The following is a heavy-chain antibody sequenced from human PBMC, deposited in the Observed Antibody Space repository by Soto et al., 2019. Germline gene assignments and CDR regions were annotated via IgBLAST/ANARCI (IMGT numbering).Heavy chain of an antibody. D-gene: IGHD6-19*01. CDR3: ARVDSSGWFYYYYGMDV. CDR1: GGSFSGYY. V-gene: IGHV4-34*01. Sequence: SETLSLTCAVYGGSFSGYYWSWIRQPPGKGLEWIGEINHSGSTNYNPSLKSRVTMSVDTSKNQFSLKLSSVTAADTAVYYCARVDSSGWFYYYYGMDVWGQGTTVTVSS. CDR2: INHSGST. J-gene: IGHJ6*02.